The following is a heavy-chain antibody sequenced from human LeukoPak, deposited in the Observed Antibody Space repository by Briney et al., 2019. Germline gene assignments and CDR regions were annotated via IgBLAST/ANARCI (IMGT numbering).Heavy chain of an antibody. CDR3: ARAGYDSSGYARESDY. CDR2: ISSSSSYI. V-gene: IGHV3-21*01. Sequence: KPGGSLRLSCAASGFTFSSYSMNWVRQAPGKGLEWVSSISSSSSYIYYADSVKGRFTISRDNAKNSLYLQMNSLRAEDTAVYYCARAGYDSSGYARESDYWGQGTLVTVSS. J-gene: IGHJ4*02. CDR1: GFTFSSYS. D-gene: IGHD3-22*01.